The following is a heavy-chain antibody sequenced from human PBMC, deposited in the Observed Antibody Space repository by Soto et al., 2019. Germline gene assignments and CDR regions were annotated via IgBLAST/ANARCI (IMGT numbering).Heavy chain of an antibody. CDR1: MGSFRGSY. V-gene: IGHV4-34*01. Sequence: NHSCSLSLSCAECMGSFRGSYWTLTRKSPGKGLEWIGEINQSGGTNNNPSLKSRVTMSVDTSKNQFSLKLSSVTAADTAVYYFAREGTTVTHWGYWFDPLGHGTLVTVSS. CDR3: AREGTTVTHWGYWFDP. CDR2: INQSGGT. D-gene: IGHD4-17*01. J-gene: IGHJ5*02.